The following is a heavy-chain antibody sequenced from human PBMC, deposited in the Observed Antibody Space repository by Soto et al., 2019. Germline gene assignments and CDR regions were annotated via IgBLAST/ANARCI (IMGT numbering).Heavy chain of an antibody. Sequence: SETLSLTCTVSGGSISSGGYYWSWIRQHPGKGLEWIGYIYYSGSTYYNPSLKSRVTISVDTSKNQFSLKLSSVTAADTAVYYCAMSSVVVTAIPNWFDPWGQGTLVTVSS. V-gene: IGHV4-31*03. D-gene: IGHD2-21*02. CDR2: IYYSGST. CDR1: GGSISSGGYY. J-gene: IGHJ5*02. CDR3: AMSSVVVTAIPNWFDP.